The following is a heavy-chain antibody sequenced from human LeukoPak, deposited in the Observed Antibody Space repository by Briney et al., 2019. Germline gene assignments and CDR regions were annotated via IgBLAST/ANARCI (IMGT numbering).Heavy chain of an antibody. Sequence: GGSLRLSCAASGFTFRTSGMNWVRQAPGKGLEWVSYISSSGTTISYAQSVKGRFTIPRDNAQNSLTLHMNTLRADDTAVYYCAKDGGTHFDHWGQGTLVTVSS. D-gene: IGHD1-26*01. CDR1: GFTFRTSG. J-gene: IGHJ4*02. CDR3: AKDGGTHFDH. CDR2: ISSSGTTI. V-gene: IGHV3-48*01.